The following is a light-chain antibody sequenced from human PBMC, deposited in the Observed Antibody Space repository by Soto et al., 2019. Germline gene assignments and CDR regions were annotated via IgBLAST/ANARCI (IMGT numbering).Light chain of an antibody. CDR1: QSISSW. CDR3: QQYNSSPWT. Sequence: DIQMTQSPSTLSASVGDRVTITCRASQSISSWLAWYQQKPGKAPKLLIYKASSLESGVPSRFSGSGSGTEFTLTISSLKPDDFATYYCQQYNSSPWTFGQGTKVETK. J-gene: IGKJ1*01. CDR2: KAS. V-gene: IGKV1-5*03.